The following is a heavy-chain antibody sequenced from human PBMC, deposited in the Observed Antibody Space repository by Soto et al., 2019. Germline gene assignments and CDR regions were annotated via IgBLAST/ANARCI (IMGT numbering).Heavy chain of an antibody. D-gene: IGHD2-2*01. CDR3: AHRRRYCSSTSCASLFDY. Sequence: SGPTLVNPTQTLTLTCTFSGFSLSTSGVGVGWIRQPPGKALEWLALIYWDDDKRYSPSLKSRLTITKDTSKNQVVLTMTNMDPVDTATYYCAHRRRYCSSTSCASLFDYWGQGTLVTVSS. CDR1: GFSLSTSGVG. J-gene: IGHJ4*02. V-gene: IGHV2-5*02. CDR2: IYWDDDK.